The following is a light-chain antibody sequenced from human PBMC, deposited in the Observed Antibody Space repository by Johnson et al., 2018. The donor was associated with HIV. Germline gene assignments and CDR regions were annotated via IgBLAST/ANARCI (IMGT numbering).Light chain of an antibody. V-gene: IGLV1-51*01. CDR3: GTWDTSLTAGGV. J-gene: IGLJ1*01. Sequence: QSVLTQPPSVSAAPGQKVTISCSGSNSNIGNNYVSWYQHLPVTAPKLLIYDNDQRPSGIPDRFSGSKSGTSATLGLTGLPTGDEADYYCGTWDTSLTAGGVFGTGTKVTVL. CDR1: NSNIGNNY. CDR2: DND.